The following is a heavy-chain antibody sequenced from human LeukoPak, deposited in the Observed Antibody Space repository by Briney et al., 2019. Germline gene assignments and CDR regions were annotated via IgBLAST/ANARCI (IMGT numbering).Heavy chain of an antibody. D-gene: IGHD2-2*01. CDR2: ISAYNGNT. CDR1: GYSFTDYY. CDR3: ARLVVCSSTSCFYNWFDP. V-gene: IGHV1-18*04. J-gene: IGHJ5*02. Sequence: ASVKVSCKASGYSFTDYYIHWVRQAPGQGLEWMGWISAYNGNTNYAQKLQGRVTMTTDTSTSTAYMELRSLRSDDTAVYYCARLVVCSSTSCFYNWFDPWGQGTLVTVSS.